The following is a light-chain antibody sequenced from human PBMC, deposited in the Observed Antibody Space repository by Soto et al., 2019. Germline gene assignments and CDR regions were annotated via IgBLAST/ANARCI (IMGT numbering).Light chain of an antibody. CDR2: ELN. CDR1: SSDVGGYDY. CDR3: SSYVGTNGGYV. V-gene: IGLV2-8*01. J-gene: IGLJ1*01. Sequence: QSALTQPPSASGSPGQSVTISCTGTSSDVGGYDYVSWYQQHPGKAPKLIIYELNKRHSGVPDRFSGSKSGNTASLTVSGLQAEDEADYYCSSYVGTNGGYVFATGTKVNVL.